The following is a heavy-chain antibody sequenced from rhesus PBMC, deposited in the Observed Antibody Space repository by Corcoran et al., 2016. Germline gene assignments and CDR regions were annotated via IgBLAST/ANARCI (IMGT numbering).Heavy chain of an antibody. D-gene: IGHD5-30*01. CDR2: INAKNDGT. J-gene: IGHJ4*01. V-gene: IGHV4-80*01. Sequence: QVQLQESGPGLVKPSETLSLTCSVSGASVSNSWWSLVRPPPGKGREWIGEINAKNDGTYGNPSLKRRVTISKDASKNQFSLKLTSVTAADTAVYYCARVHVHTVHWGQGVLVTVSS. CDR3: ARVHVHTVH. CDR1: GASVSNSW.